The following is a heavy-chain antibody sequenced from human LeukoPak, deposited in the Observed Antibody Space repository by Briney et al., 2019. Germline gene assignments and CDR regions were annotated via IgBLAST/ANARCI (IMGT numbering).Heavy chain of an antibody. CDR1: GFTFSSYS. CDR2: ISSSSSTI. CDR3: AMCLGYCSSTSPRGAFDI. J-gene: IGHJ3*02. V-gene: IGHV3-48*01. Sequence: PGGSLRLSCAASGFTFSSYSMNWVRQAPGKGLEWVSYISSSSSTIYYADSVKGRFTISRDNAKNSLYLQMNSLRAEDTAVYYCAMCLGYCSSTSPRGAFDIWGQGTMVTVSS. D-gene: IGHD2-2*01.